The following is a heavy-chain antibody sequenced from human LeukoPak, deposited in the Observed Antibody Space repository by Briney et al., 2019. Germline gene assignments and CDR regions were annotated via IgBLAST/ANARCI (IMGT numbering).Heavy chain of an antibody. CDR2: IWFDGSNK. CDR3: ARGLGYSYGYGIDY. CDR1: GFIFSSYD. Sequence: GGSLRLSCAASGFIFSSYDMHWVRQAPGKGPEWVAIIWFDGSNKYYAESVEGRFTISRDNSKNTLYLQMNSLRAEDTAVYSCARGLGYSYGYGIDYWGQGTLVIASS. V-gene: IGHV3-33*01. D-gene: IGHD5-18*01. J-gene: IGHJ4*02.